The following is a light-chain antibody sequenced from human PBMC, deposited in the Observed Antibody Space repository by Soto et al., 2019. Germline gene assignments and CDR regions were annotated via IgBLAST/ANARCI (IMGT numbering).Light chain of an antibody. CDR3: HQYGSSPAT. CDR1: QSVSSSF. CDR2: GAS. V-gene: IGKV3-20*01. Sequence: EIMLTQSPGTLSLSPGERATLSCRASQSVSSSFLAWYQQKPGQGPRHLIYGASSRATGIPDSFSGSGSGTDFTLTISRLEPEDFAVYYCHQYGSSPATFGQGTRVEIK. J-gene: IGKJ1*01.